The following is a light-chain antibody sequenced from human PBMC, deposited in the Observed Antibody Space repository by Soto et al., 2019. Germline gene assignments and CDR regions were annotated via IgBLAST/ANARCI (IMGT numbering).Light chain of an antibody. V-gene: IGKV4-1*01. CDR1: QSVLYSSNNKNY. CDR2: WAS. J-gene: IGKJ4*01. Sequence: DIVMTQSPDSLAVSLGDRATINCKSSQSVLYSSNNKNYLAWYQQKPGHPPKRLIYWASTRESGVPDRFSGSGSGTDFTLTISSLQAEDVAIYYCQQYYSTPLTFGGGTKVDIK. CDR3: QQYYSTPLT.